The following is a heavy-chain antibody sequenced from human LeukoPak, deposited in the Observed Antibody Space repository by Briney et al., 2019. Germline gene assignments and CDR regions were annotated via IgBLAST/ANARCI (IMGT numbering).Heavy chain of an antibody. J-gene: IGHJ5*02. CDR1: GGSISSYY. CDR3: ARSSSGSIRKNWFDP. V-gene: IGHV4-59*01. Sequence: NASETLSLTCTVSGGSISSYYWSRIRQPPGKGLEWIGYIYYSGSTNYNPSLKSRVTISVDTSKNQFSLKLSSVTAADTAVYYCARSSSGSIRKNWFDPWGQGTLVTVSS. D-gene: IGHD6-19*01. CDR2: IYYSGST.